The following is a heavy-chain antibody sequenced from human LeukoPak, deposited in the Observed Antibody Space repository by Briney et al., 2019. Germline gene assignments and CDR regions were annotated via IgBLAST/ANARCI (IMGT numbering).Heavy chain of an antibody. CDR1: GFTFSSYS. V-gene: IGHV3-48*04. Sequence: GGSLRLSCAASGFTFSSYSMNWVRQAPGKGLEWVSYISSSSSTIYYADSVKGRFTISRDNAKNSLCLQMNSLRAEDTAVYYCAREDRVGATGIDYWGQGTLVTVSS. J-gene: IGHJ4*02. D-gene: IGHD1-26*01. CDR3: AREDRVGATGIDY. CDR2: ISSSSSTI.